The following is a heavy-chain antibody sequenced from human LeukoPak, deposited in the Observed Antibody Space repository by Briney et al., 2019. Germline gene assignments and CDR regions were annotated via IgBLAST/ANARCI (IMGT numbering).Heavy chain of an antibody. CDR3: ARARLTGTTLPPFDY. V-gene: IGHV3-21*01. CDR2: ISTSGTYI. D-gene: IGHD1-20*01. J-gene: IGHJ4*02. CDR1: GFTFSSYT. Sequence: GGSLRLSCAASGFTFSSYTMNWVRQAPGKGLEWVSFISTSGTYIYYADSVKGRFTISRDNAKNSLYLQMGSLRAEDTAVYYCARARLTGTTLPPFDYWGQGTLVTVSS.